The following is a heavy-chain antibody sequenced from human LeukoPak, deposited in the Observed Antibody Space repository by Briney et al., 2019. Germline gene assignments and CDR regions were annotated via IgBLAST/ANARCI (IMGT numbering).Heavy chain of an antibody. Sequence: SVKVSCKASGATFNSYAISWVRQAPGQGLEWMGGIIPIFGTANYAQKFQGRVTITADESTSTAYMELSSLRSEDTAVYYCATFRAHNYDFWSGYLDYWGQGTLVTVSS. CDR1: GATFNSYA. D-gene: IGHD3-3*01. J-gene: IGHJ4*02. CDR2: IIPIFGTA. CDR3: ATFRAHNYDFWSGYLDY. V-gene: IGHV1-69*01.